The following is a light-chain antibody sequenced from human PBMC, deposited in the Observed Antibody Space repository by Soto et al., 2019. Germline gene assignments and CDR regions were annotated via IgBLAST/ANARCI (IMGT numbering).Light chain of an antibody. CDR1: QGIGNS. CDR3: QKYDSAPWT. Sequence: IQMTQSPPSLSASVGDRVIITCRASQGIGNSLAWYQQKAGRVPKLLMHSASTLLSGVPSRFSGSGSGTDFTLTISSLQPEDVATYYCQKYDSAPWTFGQGTKV. J-gene: IGKJ1*01. CDR2: SAS. V-gene: IGKV1-27*01.